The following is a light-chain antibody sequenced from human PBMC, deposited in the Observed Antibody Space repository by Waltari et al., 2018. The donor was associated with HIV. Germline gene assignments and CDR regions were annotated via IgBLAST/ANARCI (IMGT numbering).Light chain of an antibody. CDR1: QTVSSNY. J-gene: IGKJ4*01. V-gene: IGKV3-20*01. CDR3: EERAGSSIT. CDR2: AAS. Sequence: ENVLTQSPGTLSLSPGERATLSCRASQTVSSNYLDWYQQKPGQAPRHLIYAASSRATGTPDRFSGSGSGTDFTLTISRLEPEDFAVYYCEERAGSSITFGGGTKVEIK.